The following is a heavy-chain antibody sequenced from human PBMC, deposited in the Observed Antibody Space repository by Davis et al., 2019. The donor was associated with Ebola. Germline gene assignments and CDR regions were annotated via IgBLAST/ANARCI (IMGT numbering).Heavy chain of an antibody. CDR3: AKDKNYDFWSGYPHDAFDI. CDR2: ISGSGGSP. V-gene: IGHV3-23*01. J-gene: IGHJ3*02. CDR1: GFTFSSYA. Sequence: PGGSLRLSCAASGFTFSSYAMSWVRQAPGKGLEWASAISGSGGSPYYADSVKGRFTISRDNSKNTLYLQMNSLRAEDTAIYYCAKDKNYDFWSGYPHDAFDIWAKGQWSPSLQ. D-gene: IGHD3-3*01.